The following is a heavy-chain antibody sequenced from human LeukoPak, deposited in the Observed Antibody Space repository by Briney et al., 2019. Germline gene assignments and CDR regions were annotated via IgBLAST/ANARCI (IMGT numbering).Heavy chain of an antibody. CDR1: GGTFSSYA. J-gene: IGHJ5*02. Sequence: AASVNVSCKASGGTFSSYAISWVRQAPAPGLEWLGRIIPIFCIANSAQKFRGRVTNPADKAKSTSYMERRRLRSDATAVYYSARASRTIFGVVIPPRDWFDPWGQGALFTVS. D-gene: IGHD3-3*01. CDR2: IIPIFCIA. V-gene: IGHV1-69*04. CDR3: ARASRTIFGVVIPPRDWFDP.